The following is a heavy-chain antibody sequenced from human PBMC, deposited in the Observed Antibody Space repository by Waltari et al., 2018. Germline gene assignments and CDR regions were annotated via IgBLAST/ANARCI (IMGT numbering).Heavy chain of an antibody. D-gene: IGHD6-13*01. CDR1: GGSISSSSYY. V-gene: IGHV4-39*01. Sequence: QLQLQESGPGLVKPSETLSLTCTVSGGSISSSSYYWGWIRQPPGNGRGWIGSIYYSGRTYDHPSLKSRVTISVDTSKNQFSLKLSSVTAADTAVYYCARHWPMDGSSWYGYYYYYGMDVWGQGTTVTVSS. CDR3: ARHWPMDGSSWYGYYYYYGMDV. CDR2: IYYSGRT. J-gene: IGHJ6*02.